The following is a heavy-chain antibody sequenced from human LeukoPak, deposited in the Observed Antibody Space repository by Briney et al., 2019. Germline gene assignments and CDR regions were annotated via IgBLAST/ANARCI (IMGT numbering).Heavy chain of an antibody. D-gene: IGHD5-18*01. CDR2: IYYSGST. Sequence: SETLSLTCTVSGGSINNYYWSWIRQPPGKGLEWIGYIYYSGSTNYNPSLKSRVTISVDTSKNQFSLKLSSVTAADTAVYYCARIYSYGYLFDYWGQGTLVTVSS. CDR3: ARIYSYGYLFDY. V-gene: IGHV4-59*12. J-gene: IGHJ4*02. CDR1: GGSINNYY.